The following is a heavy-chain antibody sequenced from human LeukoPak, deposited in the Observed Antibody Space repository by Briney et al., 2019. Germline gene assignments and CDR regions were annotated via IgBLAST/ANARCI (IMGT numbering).Heavy chain of an antibody. V-gene: IGHV3-33*01. CDR2: IWFDGSYT. CDR3: ARGLYYGSGGAIDY. CDR1: GSTFNNYG. J-gene: IGHJ4*02. D-gene: IGHD3-10*01. Sequence: PGRSLRLSCAASGSTFNNYGVHWVRQAPGKGVEWVAVIWFDGSYTYYADSVKGRFTISRDNSKNTLYLQMNSLRAEDTAVYYRARGLYYGSGGAIDYWGQGTLVTVSS.